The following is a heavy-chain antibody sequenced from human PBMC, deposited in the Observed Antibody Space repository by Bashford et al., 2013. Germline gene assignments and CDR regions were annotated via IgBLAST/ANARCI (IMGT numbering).Heavy chain of an antibody. Sequence: VRQAPGKGLEWVSAISGSGGSTYYADSVKGRFAISRDNSKSTLYLQLNSLRAEDTAVYYCAKDAGRLYDSWSGRDLDVWGQGTTVTVSS. CDR2: ISGSGGST. J-gene: IGHJ6*02. CDR3: AKDAGRLYDSWSGRDLDV. V-gene: IGHV3-23*01. D-gene: IGHD3-3*01.